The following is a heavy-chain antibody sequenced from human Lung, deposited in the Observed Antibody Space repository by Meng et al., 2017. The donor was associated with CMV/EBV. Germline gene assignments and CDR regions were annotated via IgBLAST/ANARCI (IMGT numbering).Heavy chain of an antibody. D-gene: IGHD2-2*01. CDR3: ARDRTPDIVVRRNYYYGMDV. CDR2: ISANNGNT. Sequence: SVXVSXXASGYTFTSYGISWVRQAPGQGLEWMGWISANNGNTNYAQKLQGRVTMTTDTSTSTAYMELRSLRSDDTAVYYCARDRTPDIVVRRNYYYGMDVWGQGTXVTVSS. V-gene: IGHV1-18*01. CDR1: GYTFTSYG. J-gene: IGHJ6*02.